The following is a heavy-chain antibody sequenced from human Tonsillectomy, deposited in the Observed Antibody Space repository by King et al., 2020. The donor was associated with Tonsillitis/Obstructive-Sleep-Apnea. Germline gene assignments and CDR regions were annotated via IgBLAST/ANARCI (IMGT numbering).Heavy chain of an antibody. V-gene: IGHV3-15*01. CDR1: GFTFSNAW. CDR2: IKSKTDGGTT. CDR3: TTDPPDIVLMVYAS. D-gene: IGHD2-8*01. J-gene: IGHJ4*02. Sequence: EVQLVESGGGLVKPGGSLRLSCAASGFTFSNAWMSWVRQAPGKGLEWVGRIKSKTDGGTTDYAAPVKGRFTISRDDSKNTRYLQMNSLKTEDTAVYYCTTDPPDIVLMVYASWGQGTLVTVSS.